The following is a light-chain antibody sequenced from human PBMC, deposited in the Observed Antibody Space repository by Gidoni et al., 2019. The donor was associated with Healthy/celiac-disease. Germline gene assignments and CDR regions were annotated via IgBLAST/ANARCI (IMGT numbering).Light chain of an antibody. Sequence: ELVMTQSPATLSVSPGERATLSCRASQRVSSNLAWYQQTPGQAPRLLIYRASTRATVIPARCSGSGSGTEFTLAFSSLQSEDFAVYYCQQYNSWPPTLTFGGGTKVEIK. CDR3: QQYNSWPPTLT. CDR1: QRVSSN. V-gene: IGKV3-15*01. J-gene: IGKJ4*01. CDR2: RAS.